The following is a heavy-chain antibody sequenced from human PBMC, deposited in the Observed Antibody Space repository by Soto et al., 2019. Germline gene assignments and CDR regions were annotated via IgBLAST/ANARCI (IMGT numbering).Heavy chain of an antibody. CDR1: GFSLTTAAVPSSRGVG. CDR2: VYCFDDQ. CDR3: AHRSAESHFDL. D-gene: IGHD2-2*01. J-gene: IGHJ4*02. Sequence: QITLKESGPTLVKPTQTLTLTCTFSGFSLTTAAVPSSRGVGVGWIRQPPGKALEWLAVVYCFDDQRYRPSLKHRLPITRDTSKNQLVLSMTNMAPVDTAKYFCAHRSAESHFDLWVQGSLVTVSS. V-gene: IGHV2-5*01.